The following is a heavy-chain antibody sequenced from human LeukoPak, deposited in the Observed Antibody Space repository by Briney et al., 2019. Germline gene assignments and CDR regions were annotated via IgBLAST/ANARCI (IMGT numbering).Heavy chain of an antibody. Sequence: PSETLSLTCDVSGVSFSTYYWSCIRQSPEKGLEWIGEVNHSGYTNHNPSLKGRVTISVDTSKNQFSLKLSSVTAADTAVYYCARQLYGSDYWGQGTLVTVSS. CDR3: ARQLYGSDY. D-gene: IGHD4-17*01. V-gene: IGHV4-34*01. CDR1: GVSFSTYY. CDR2: VNHSGYT. J-gene: IGHJ4*02.